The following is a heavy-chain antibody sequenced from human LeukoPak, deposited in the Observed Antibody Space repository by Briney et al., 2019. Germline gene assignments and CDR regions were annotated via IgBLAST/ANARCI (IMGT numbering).Heavy chain of an antibody. CDR2: IYTSGST. Sequence: SETLSLTCTVSGGSISSGSYYWSWIRQPAGKGLEWIGRIYTSGSTNYNPSLKIQVTISVDTSKNQFSLKLSSVTAADTAVYYCARGRYYGSGSYYNLDWFDPWGQGTLVTVSS. J-gene: IGHJ5*02. CDR3: ARGRYYGSGSYYNLDWFDP. D-gene: IGHD3-10*01. V-gene: IGHV4-61*02. CDR1: GGSISSGSYY.